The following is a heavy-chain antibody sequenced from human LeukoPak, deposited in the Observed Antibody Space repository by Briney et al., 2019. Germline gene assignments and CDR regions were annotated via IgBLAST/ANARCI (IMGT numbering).Heavy chain of an antibody. Sequence: SVKVSCKASGGTFSSYAISWVRQAPGQGLEWMGGIIPIFGTANYAQKFQGRVTITADESTSTAYMELSSLRSEDTAVYYCARWGYYDSSGYDDAFDIWGQGTMVTVSS. D-gene: IGHD3-22*01. CDR1: GGTFSSYA. CDR2: IIPIFGTA. J-gene: IGHJ3*02. V-gene: IGHV1-69*13. CDR3: ARWGYYDSSGYDDAFDI.